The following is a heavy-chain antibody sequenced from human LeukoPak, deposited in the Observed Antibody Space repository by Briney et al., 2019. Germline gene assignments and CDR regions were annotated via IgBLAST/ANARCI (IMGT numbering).Heavy chain of an antibody. Sequence: SETLSLTCNVSRGSISSGGHYWSWIRQRPGKGLEWMGYTYFTGSTYYNPSLQSRLIISADTSMTQFSLRLRSVTAADTAVYYCARDCSSTSCYCYWGQGTLVTVSS. J-gene: IGHJ4*02. V-gene: IGHV4-31*03. CDR3: ARDCSSTSCYCY. CDR2: TYFTGST. D-gene: IGHD2-2*01. CDR1: RGSISSGGHY.